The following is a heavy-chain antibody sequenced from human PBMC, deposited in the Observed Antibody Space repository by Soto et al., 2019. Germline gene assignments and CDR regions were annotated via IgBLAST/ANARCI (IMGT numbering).Heavy chain of an antibody. V-gene: IGHV1-46*01. D-gene: IGHD2-21*02. CDR1: GDTFTDYY. Sequence: QVQLMQSGAEVKKPGASVKVSCKASGDTFTDYYIHWVRQAPGQGLEWMGTVNPSGGHTTYAQHFLGRVTXTXXXSXXTLYMGLTSLTSDDPPIYYCARGGHVVVVPAALDSWRQGTLVTVSS. CDR2: VNPSGGHT. J-gene: IGHJ4*02. CDR3: ARGGHVVVVPAALDS.